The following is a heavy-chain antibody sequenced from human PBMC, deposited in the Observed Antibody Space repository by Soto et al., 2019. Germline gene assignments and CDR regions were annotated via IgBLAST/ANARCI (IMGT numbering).Heavy chain of an antibody. D-gene: IGHD6-13*01. CDR2: ISGGGTSM. V-gene: IGHV3-11*01. CDR3: TRAKQMATILDY. CDR1: GFPFDNTY. J-gene: IGHJ4*02. Sequence: PGGSLRLSCTASGFPFDNTYMSWVRQAPGKGLEWVSRISGGGTSMYSDSVRDRFTISRDNTKNSLYLQMNSLTAEDTAVYYCTRAKQMATILDYWGQGALVTVSS.